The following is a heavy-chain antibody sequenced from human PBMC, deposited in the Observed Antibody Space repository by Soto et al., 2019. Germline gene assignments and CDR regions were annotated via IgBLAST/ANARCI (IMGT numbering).Heavy chain of an antibody. Sequence: QVHLVQSGAEVKKPGASVKVSCKASGFSFTTYGITWVRQAPGQGPEWMGWISTYNTKYAQKFEGRVTMTTDTVTTATSPTIGSRELVSLRTDDAIAYYGATVYDSYGRGCFDYWGQGPL. CDR1: GFSFTTYG. CDR3: ATVYDSYGRGCFDY. CDR2: ISTYNT. J-gene: IGHJ4*02. D-gene: IGHD3-10*02. V-gene: IGHV1-18*04.